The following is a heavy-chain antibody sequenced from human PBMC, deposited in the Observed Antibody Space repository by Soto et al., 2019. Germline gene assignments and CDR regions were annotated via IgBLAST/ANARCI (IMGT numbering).Heavy chain of an antibody. Sequence: PSETLSLTCTVSGDSLSSRGYYWSWIRQHPGKGLEWIGYIYHNGRTYYNPSLRSRLSISIDTSKNQFSLKLSSVTAADTAVYYCARVPDYWGQGILVTVSS. CDR2: IYHNGRT. V-gene: IGHV4-31*03. CDR3: ARVPDY. D-gene: IGHD2-2*01. CDR1: GDSLSSRGYY. J-gene: IGHJ4*02.